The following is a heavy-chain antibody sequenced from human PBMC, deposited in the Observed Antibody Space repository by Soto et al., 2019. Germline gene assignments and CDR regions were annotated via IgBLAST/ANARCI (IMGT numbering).Heavy chain of an antibody. CDR1: GFTFSSYW. J-gene: IGHJ6*02. CDR2: INSDGSST. CDR3: ARRPHLRGYSYGFHYYYYGMDV. D-gene: IGHD5-18*01. V-gene: IGHV3-74*01. Sequence: PGGSLRLSCAASGFTFSSYWMHWVRQAPAKGLVWVSRINSDGSSTSYADSVKGRFTISRDNSKNTLYLQMNSLRAEDTAVYYCARRPHLRGYSYGFHYYYYGMDVWGQGTTVTVSS.